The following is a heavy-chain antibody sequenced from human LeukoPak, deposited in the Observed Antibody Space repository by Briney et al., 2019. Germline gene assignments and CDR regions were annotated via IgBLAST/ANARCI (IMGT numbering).Heavy chain of an antibody. Sequence: PSETLSLTCAVYGGSFSGYYWSWIRQPPGKGLEWIGEINHSGSTNYNPSLKSRVTISVDTSKNQFSLKLSSVTAADTAVYYCARGHRSHRSPPKNPNSYYYYHYMDVWGKGTTVTVSS. CDR1: GGSFSGYY. D-gene: IGHD2-15*01. CDR3: ARGHRSHRSPPKNPNSYYYYHYMDV. CDR2: INHSGST. J-gene: IGHJ6*03. V-gene: IGHV4-34*01.